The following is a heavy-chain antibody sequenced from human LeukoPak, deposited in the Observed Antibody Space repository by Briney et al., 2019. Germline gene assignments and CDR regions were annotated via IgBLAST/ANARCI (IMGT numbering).Heavy chain of an antibody. D-gene: IGHD4-11*01. CDR1: GFTFSSYA. Sequence: PGGSLRLSCAAPGFTFSSYAMSWVRQAPGKGLEWVSAISCSGGSTYYADSVKGRFTISRDNSKNTLYLQMNSLRAEDTAVYYCAKPPSKFYSNYHFVYWGQGTLVTVSS. V-gene: IGHV3-23*01. CDR3: AKPPSKFYSNYHFVY. J-gene: IGHJ4*02. CDR2: ISCSGGST.